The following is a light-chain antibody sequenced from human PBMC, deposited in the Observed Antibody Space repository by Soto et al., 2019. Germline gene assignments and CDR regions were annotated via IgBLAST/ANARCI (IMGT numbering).Light chain of an antibody. Sequence: EIVMTQSPATLSVSPGERATLSCRASQSVSSNLAWYQQKPGQAPRLLIYGASTRATGIPARFSGSGCGTEFTLTISSLQSEDFAVYYCQQYNNWHWTFGQGTKVEIK. V-gene: IGKV3-15*01. CDR2: GAS. CDR3: QQYNNWHWT. CDR1: QSVSSN. J-gene: IGKJ1*01.